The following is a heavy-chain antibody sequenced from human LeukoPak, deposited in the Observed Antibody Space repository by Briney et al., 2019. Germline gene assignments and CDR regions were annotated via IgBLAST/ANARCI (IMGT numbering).Heavy chain of an antibody. D-gene: IGHD3-10*01. J-gene: IGHJ4*02. Sequence: GESLKSSCRGSGYSFTSHWIGWVRQMPGKGLEWMGIIYPGDSDTRYSPSFQGQVTISADKSTSTAYLQWSSLKASDTAMYYCARHYGSGRYDYWGQGTLVTVSS. CDR2: IYPGDSDT. V-gene: IGHV5-51*01. CDR3: ARHYGSGRYDY. CDR1: GYSFTSHW.